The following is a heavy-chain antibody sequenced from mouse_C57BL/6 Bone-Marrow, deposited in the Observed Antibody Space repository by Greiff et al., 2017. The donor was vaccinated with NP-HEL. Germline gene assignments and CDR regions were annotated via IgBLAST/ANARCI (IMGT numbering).Heavy chain of an antibody. CDR1: GYTFTSYG. CDR3: AREGLLRRFAY. CDR2: IYPRSGNT. J-gene: IGHJ3*01. D-gene: IGHD1-1*01. Sequence: VKLQESGAELARPGASVKLSCKASGYTFTSYGISWVKQRTGQGLEWIGEIYPRSGNTYYNEKFKGKATLTADKSSSTAYMELRSLTSEDSAVYFCAREGLLRRFAYWGQGTLVTVSA. V-gene: IGHV1-81*01.